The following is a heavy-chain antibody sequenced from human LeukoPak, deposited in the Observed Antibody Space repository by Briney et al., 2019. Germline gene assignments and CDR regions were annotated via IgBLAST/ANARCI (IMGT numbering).Heavy chain of an antibody. CDR1: GFTFSSYE. J-gene: IGHJ6*04. V-gene: IGHV3-48*03. Sequence: GGPLRLSCAASGFTFSSYEMNWVRQAPGKGLEWVSYISSSGSTIYYADSVKGRFTVSRDNAKNSLYLQMNSLRAEDTAVYYCAELGITMIGGVWGKGTTVTISS. D-gene: IGHD3-10*02. CDR3: AELGITMIGGV. CDR2: ISSSGSTI.